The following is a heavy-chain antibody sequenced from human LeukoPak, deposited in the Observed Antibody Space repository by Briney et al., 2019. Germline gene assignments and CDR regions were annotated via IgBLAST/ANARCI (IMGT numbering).Heavy chain of an antibody. J-gene: IGHJ3*02. V-gene: IGHV4-34*01. Sequence: SETLSLTCAVYGGSFSGYYWSWIRQPPGKGLEWIGEINHSGSTNYNPSLKSRVTISVDTSKNQFSLKLSSVTAADTAVYYCARRGEFMYYDFWSGYLDAFDIWGQGTMVTVSS. CDR3: ARRGEFMYYDFWSGYLDAFDI. D-gene: IGHD3-3*01. CDR2: INHSGST. CDR1: GGSFSGYY.